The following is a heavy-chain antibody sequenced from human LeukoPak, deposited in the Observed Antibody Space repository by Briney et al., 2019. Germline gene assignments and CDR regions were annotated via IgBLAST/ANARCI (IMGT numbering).Heavy chain of an antibody. Sequence: GESLKISCEGSGYSFSNYWIGWVRQMPGKGLEWMGIIYPGDYETRYSPTFQGLVTISVDKSISTAYLQWSSLKASDTAMYYCAIPPGYCGNDCSFDHWGQGTLVTVSS. V-gene: IGHV5-51*01. J-gene: IGHJ4*02. D-gene: IGHD2-21*02. CDR2: IYPGDYET. CDR3: AIPPGYCGNDCSFDH. CDR1: GYSFSNYW.